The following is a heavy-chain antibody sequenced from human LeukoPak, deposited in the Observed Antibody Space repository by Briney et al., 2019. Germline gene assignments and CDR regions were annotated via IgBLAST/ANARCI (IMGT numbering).Heavy chain of an antibody. CDR2: IYYTGST. V-gene: IGHV4-59*08. CDR1: GGSISSLY. D-gene: IGHD6-6*01. CDR3: ARHRAYSSSSPFDY. J-gene: IGHJ4*02. Sequence: PSETLSLTCSVSGGSISSLYWSWIRQPPGKGLEWIGYIYYTGSTNYNPSLKSRVTMFVDMSKNQFSLRLSSVTAADTAVYYCARHRAYSSSSPFDYWDQGTLVTVSS.